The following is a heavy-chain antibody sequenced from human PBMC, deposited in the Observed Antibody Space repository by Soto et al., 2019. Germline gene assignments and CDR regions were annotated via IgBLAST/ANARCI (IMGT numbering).Heavy chain of an antibody. J-gene: IGHJ6*02. CDR2: IIPIFGTA. D-gene: IGHD3-10*01. V-gene: IGHV1-69*06. CDR3: ARGGTYGSGSYLTHLYYYYGMDV. Sequence: QVQLVQSGAEVKKPGSSVKVSCKASGGTFSSYAISWVRQAPGQGLEWMGGIIPIFGTANYAQKFQGRVTITADKSTSTAYMELSSLRSEDTAVYYCARGGTYGSGSYLTHLYYYYGMDVWGQGTTVTVSS. CDR1: GGTFSSYA.